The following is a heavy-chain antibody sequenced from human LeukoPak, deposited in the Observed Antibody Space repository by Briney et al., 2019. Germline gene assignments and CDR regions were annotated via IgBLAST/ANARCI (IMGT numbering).Heavy chain of an antibody. Sequence: GGSLRLSCAASGFTFSSYGMHWVRQAPGKGLEWVAVTSFDGSNEYHADSVKGRFTISRDNSKNTLYLQMNSLRAEDTAVYYCARGYGDYVTAFDIWGQGTMVTVSS. V-gene: IGHV3-33*08. J-gene: IGHJ3*02. CDR3: ARGYGDYVTAFDI. CDR2: TSFDGSNE. D-gene: IGHD4-17*01. CDR1: GFTFSSYG.